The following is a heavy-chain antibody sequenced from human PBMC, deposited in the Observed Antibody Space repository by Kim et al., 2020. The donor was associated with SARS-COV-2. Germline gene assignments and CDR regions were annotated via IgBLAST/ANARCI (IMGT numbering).Heavy chain of an antibody. D-gene: IGHD2-2*03. J-gene: IGHJ4*02. V-gene: IGHV4-34*01. CDR3: ARGSRGLDGDY. CDR2: INHSGST. CDR1: GGSFSGYY. Sequence: SETLSLTCAVYGGSFSGYYWSWIRQPPGKGLEWIGEINHSGSTNYNPSLKSRVTISVDTSKNQFSLKLSSVAAADTAVYYCARGSRGLDGDYWGQGTLVTVSS.